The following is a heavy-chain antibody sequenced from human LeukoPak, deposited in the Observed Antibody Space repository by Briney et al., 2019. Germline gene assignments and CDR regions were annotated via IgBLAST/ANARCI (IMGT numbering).Heavy chain of an antibody. Sequence: PSETLSLTCTVSGGSISSSSYYWGWIRQPPGKGLEWIGSIYYSGSTYYNPSLKSRVTISVDTSKNQFSLKLSSVTAADTAVYYCARDDSMVRGVPDYWGQGTLVTVSS. CDR2: IYYSGST. V-gene: IGHV4-39*07. CDR3: ARDDSMVRGVPDY. CDR1: GGSISSSSYY. D-gene: IGHD3-10*01. J-gene: IGHJ4*02.